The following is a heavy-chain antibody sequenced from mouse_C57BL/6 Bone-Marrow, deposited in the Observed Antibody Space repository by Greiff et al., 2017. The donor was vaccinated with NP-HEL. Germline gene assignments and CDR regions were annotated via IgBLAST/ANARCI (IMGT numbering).Heavy chain of an antibody. Sequence: EVKLQESGPVLVKPGASVKMSCKASGYTFTDYYMNWVKQSHGKSLEWIGVINPYNGGTSYNQKFKGKATLTVDKSSSTAYMELNSLTSEDSAVYYCATYGNYGFAYWGQGTLVTVSA. CDR3: ATYGNYGFAY. V-gene: IGHV1-19*01. CDR2: INPYNGGT. CDR1: GYTFTDYY. J-gene: IGHJ3*01. D-gene: IGHD2-1*01.